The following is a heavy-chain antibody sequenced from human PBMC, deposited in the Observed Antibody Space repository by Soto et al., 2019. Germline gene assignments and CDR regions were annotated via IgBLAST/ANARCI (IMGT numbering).Heavy chain of an antibody. D-gene: IGHD4-17*01. CDR3: AKGVVSDYGDYAGLNYYYYYGMDV. J-gene: IGHJ6*02. CDR2: ISGSGGST. Sequence: EVQLLESGGGLVQPGGSLRLSCAASGFTFSSYAMSWVRQAPGKGLYWVSAISGSGGSTYYADSVKGRFTISRDNSKNKLYLKMHSLRAEDTAVYYCAKGVVSDYGDYAGLNYYYYYGMDVWGRGTTVTVSS. CDR1: GFTFSSYA. V-gene: IGHV3-23*01.